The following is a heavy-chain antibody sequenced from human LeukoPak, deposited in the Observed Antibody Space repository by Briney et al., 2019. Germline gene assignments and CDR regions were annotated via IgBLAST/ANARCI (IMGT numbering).Heavy chain of an antibody. J-gene: IGHJ4*02. Sequence: GGSLRLSCAASGFTFSSYGMHWVRQAPGKGLEWVAVIWYGGSNKYYADSVKGRFTISRDNSKNTLYLQMNSLRAEDTAVYYCAKKSRLWFVPPYYFDYWGQGTLVTVSS. CDR1: GFTFSSYG. CDR2: IWYGGSNK. D-gene: IGHD3-10*01. CDR3: AKKSRLWFVPPYYFDY. V-gene: IGHV3-30*02.